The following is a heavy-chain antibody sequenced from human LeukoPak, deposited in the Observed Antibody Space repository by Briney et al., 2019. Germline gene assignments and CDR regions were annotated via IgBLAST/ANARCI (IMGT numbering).Heavy chain of an antibody. CDR2: IYYSGST. V-gene: IGHV4-59*12. CDR1: GGSISSYY. J-gene: IGHJ5*02. Sequence: SETLSLTCTVSGGSISSYYWSWIRQPPGKGLEWIGYIYYSGSTNYNPSLKSRVTISVDTSKNQFSLKLSSVTAADTAVYYCARALYDFWSGYRPLNWFDPWGQGTLVTVSS. CDR3: ARALYDFWSGYRPLNWFDP. D-gene: IGHD3-3*01.